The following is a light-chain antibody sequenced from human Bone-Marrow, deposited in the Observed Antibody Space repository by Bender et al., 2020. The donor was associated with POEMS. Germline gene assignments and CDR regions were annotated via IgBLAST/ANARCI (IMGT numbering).Light chain of an antibody. CDR3: NSYTTANTYV. V-gene: IGLV1-44*01. CDR2: SNY. Sequence: QSVLTQPPSASGTPGQSVIISCSGTDSNFGGNNVNWYQHLPGTAPRLVVYSNYQRPSGISTRLSGSKSGNTASLTISGLQAEDEADYYCNSYTTANTYVFGTGTKVTVL. J-gene: IGLJ1*01. CDR1: DSNFGGNN.